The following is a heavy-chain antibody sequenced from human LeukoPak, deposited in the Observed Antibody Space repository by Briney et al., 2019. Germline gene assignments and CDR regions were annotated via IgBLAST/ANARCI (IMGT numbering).Heavy chain of an antibody. CDR2: ISGSGGST. V-gene: IGHV3-23*01. CDR3: AKDVLLWFGELFQGNY. CDR1: GFSFTTYA. Sequence: GGSLRLSCVASGFSFTTYAMSWVRQAAGKGLEWVSAISGSGGSTYYADSVKGRFTISRDNSKNTLYLQMNSLRAEDTAVYYCAKDVLLWFGELFQGNYWGQGTLVTVSS. J-gene: IGHJ4*02. D-gene: IGHD3-10*01.